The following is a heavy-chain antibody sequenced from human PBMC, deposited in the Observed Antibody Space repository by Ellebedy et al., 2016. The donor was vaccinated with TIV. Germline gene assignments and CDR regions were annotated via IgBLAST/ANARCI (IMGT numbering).Heavy chain of an antibody. CDR3: ARERRYNWNPEPSDAFDI. J-gene: IGHJ3*02. Sequence: ASVKVSCXASGYTFTSYGISWVRQAPGQGLEWMGWISAYNGNTNYAQKLQGRVTMTTDTSTSTAYMELRSLRSDDTAVYYCARERRYNWNPEPSDAFDIWGQGTMVTVSS. CDR1: GYTFTSYG. CDR2: ISAYNGNT. V-gene: IGHV1-18*01. D-gene: IGHD1-20*01.